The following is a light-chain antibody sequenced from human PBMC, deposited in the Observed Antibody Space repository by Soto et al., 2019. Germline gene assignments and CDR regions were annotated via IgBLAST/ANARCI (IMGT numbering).Light chain of an antibody. CDR1: SSNIGSTR. J-gene: IGLJ1*01. V-gene: IGLV1-44*01. CDR3: AAWDNSLNGYV. Sequence: QSVLTQPPSASVTPGQRVAISWSGASSNIGSTRANWYRQLPGTAPKLLIYSDNQRPSGVPDRFSGSKSGTSASLAISGLQSEDEADYYCAAWDNSLNGYVFGTGTKLTVL. CDR2: SDN.